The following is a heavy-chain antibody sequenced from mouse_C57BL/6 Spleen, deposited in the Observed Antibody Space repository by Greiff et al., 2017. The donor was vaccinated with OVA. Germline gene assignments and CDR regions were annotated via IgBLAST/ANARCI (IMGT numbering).Heavy chain of an antibody. CDR3: TRWDSSGYLY. D-gene: IGHD3-2*02. J-gene: IGHJ2*01. Sequence: QVQLQQSGAELVRPGASVTLSCKASGYTFTDYEMHWVKQTPVHGLEWIGAIDPETGGTAYNQKFKGKAILTADKSSSTAYMELRSLTSEDSAVYYCTRWDSSGYLYWGQGTTLTVSS. CDR2: IDPETGGT. V-gene: IGHV1-15*01. CDR1: GYTFTDYE.